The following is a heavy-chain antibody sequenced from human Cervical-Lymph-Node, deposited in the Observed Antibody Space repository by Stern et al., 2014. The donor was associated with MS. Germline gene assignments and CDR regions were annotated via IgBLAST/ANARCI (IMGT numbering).Heavy chain of an antibody. CDR2: ISFDGSNT. CDR3: ARDGDGEGDNYGYGYYYYYGMDV. CDR1: GFSFSIYA. J-gene: IGHJ6*02. D-gene: IGHD5-18*01. Sequence: QVQLVESGEGVVQPGRPLRLSCAASGFSFSIYAMHWVRPAPGKGLEGVAVISFDGSNTYHQGSVKGPFTISRDNTKNTLCIQMNSLREEDTAVYYCARDGDGEGDNYGYGYYYYYGMDVWGHGTTVIVSS. V-gene: IGHV3-30*04.